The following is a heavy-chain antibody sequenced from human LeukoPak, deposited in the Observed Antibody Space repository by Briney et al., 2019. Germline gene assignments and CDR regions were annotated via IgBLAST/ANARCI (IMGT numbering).Heavy chain of an antibody. D-gene: IGHD6-13*01. Sequence: SETLSLTCAVYGGSFSGYYWSWIRQPPGKGLEWIGEINHSGSTNYNPSLKSRVTISVDTSKNQFSLKLSSVTAADTAVYYCARRAAAGVWFDPWGQGTLVTVSS. CDR3: ARRAAAGVWFDP. J-gene: IGHJ5*02. V-gene: IGHV4-34*01. CDR1: GGSFSGYY. CDR2: INHSGST.